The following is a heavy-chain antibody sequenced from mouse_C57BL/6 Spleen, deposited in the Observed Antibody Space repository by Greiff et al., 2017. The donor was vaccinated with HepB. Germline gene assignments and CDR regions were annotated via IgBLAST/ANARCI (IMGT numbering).Heavy chain of an antibody. CDR2: ISSGGSYT. V-gene: IGHV5-6*01. J-gene: IGHJ1*03. D-gene: IGHD2-3*01. CDR1: GFTFSSYG. Sequence: EVQVVESGGDLVKPGGSLKLSCAASGFTFSSYGMSWVRQTPDKRLEWVATISSGGSYTYYPDSVKGRFTISRDNAKNTLYLQMSSLKSEDTAMYYCARQGDDYWYFDVWGTGTTVTVSS. CDR3: ARQGDDYWYFDV.